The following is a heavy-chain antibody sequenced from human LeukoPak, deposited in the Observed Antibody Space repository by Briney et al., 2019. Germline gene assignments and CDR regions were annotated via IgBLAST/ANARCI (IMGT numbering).Heavy chain of an antibody. J-gene: IGHJ6*04. V-gene: IGHV5-51*01. Sequence: GESLKISCKGSGYSFTSNWIGWVRQMPGKGLEWMGIIYPGDSDTRYSPSFQGQVTISADKSISTAYLQWSSLKASDTAMYYCARRSYCSSTSCYSSYYYYYGMDVWGKGTTVTVSS. CDR3: ARRSYCSSTSCYSSYYYYYGMDV. CDR1: GYSFTSNW. CDR2: IYPGDSDT. D-gene: IGHD2-2*01.